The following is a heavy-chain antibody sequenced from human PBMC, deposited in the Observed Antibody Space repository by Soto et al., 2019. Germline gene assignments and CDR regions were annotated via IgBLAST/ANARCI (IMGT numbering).Heavy chain of an antibody. CDR1: GYTFTSYG. CDR3: ARILNSGWYGPHRAFDI. V-gene: IGHV1-18*01. Sequence: ASVKVSCKASGYTFTSYGISWVRQAPGQGLEWMGWISAYNGNTNYAQKLQGRVTMTTDTSTSTAYMELRSLRSDDTAVYYCARILNSGWYGPHRAFDIWGQGTTVTVSS. J-gene: IGHJ3*02. D-gene: IGHD6-19*01. CDR2: ISAYNGNT.